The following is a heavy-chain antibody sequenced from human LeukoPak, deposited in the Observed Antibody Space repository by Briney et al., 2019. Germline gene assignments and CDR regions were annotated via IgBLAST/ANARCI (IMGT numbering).Heavy chain of an antibody. J-gene: IGHJ5*02. D-gene: IGHD3-10*01. Sequence: ASVKVSCKASGYTFTSYGISWVRQAPGQGLEWMGWISAYNGNTNYAQKLQGRVTMTTDTSTSRAYMELRSLRSDDTAVYYCARDRGIWFRELLRWFDPWGQGTLVTVSS. CDR1: GYTFTSYG. CDR3: ARDRGIWFRELLRWFDP. CDR2: ISAYNGNT. V-gene: IGHV1-18*01.